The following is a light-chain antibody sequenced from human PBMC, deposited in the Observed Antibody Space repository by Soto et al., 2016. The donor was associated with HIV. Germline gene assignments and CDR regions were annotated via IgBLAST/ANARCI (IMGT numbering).Light chain of an antibody. CDR2: AVS. CDR1: QTINTY. V-gene: IGKV1-27*01. CDR3: QQYNNYSPLT. J-gene: IGKJ4*01. Sequence: DIQMTQSPSSLSASVGDRVTITCRASQTINTYLAWHQQKPGKGPKLLIYAVSTLEPGVPSRFSGSGSGTQFTLTINGLQPEDVATYYCQQYNNYSPLTFGGGTKVE.